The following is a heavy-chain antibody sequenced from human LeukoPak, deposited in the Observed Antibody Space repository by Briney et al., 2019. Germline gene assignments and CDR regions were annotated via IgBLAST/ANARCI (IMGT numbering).Heavy chain of an antibody. J-gene: IGHJ4*02. CDR2: INPNSGGT. CDR3: ARTKTDDYSNYEY. CDR1: GYTLTELS. D-gene: IGHD4-11*01. V-gene: IGHV1-2*02. Sequence: ASVKVSCKVSGYTLTELSIHWVRQAPGKGREWMGWINPNSGGTNYAQKFQGRVTMTRDTSISTAYMELSRLRSDDTAVYYCARTKTDDYSNYEYWGQGTLVTVSS.